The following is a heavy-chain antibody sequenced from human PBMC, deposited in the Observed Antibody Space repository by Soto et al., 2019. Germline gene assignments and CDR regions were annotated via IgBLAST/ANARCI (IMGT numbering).Heavy chain of an antibody. V-gene: IGHV3-30-3*01. CDR2: ISYDGSNK. Sequence: GGSLRLSCAASGFTFSSYAMHWVRQAPGKGLEWVAVISYDGSNKYYADSVKGRFTISRDNSKNTLYLQMNSLRAEDTAVYYCARDTAMGNRGYFDYWGQGTLVTVSS. J-gene: IGHJ4*02. CDR1: GFTFSSYA. D-gene: IGHD5-18*01. CDR3: ARDTAMGNRGYFDY.